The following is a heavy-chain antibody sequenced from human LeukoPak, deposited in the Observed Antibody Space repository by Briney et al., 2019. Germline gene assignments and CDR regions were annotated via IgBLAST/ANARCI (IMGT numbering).Heavy chain of an antibody. CDR3: ARSAASSSWFPTRRNWFDP. D-gene: IGHD6-13*01. CDR2: INHSGST. J-gene: IGHJ5*02. V-gene: IGHV4-34*01. CDR1: GGSFSGYY. Sequence: SETLSLTCAVYGGSFSGYYWSWIRQPPGKGLEWIGEINHSGSTNYNPSLKSRVTISVDTSENQFSLKLSSVTAADTAVYYCARSAASSSWFPTRRNWFDPWGQGTLVTVSS.